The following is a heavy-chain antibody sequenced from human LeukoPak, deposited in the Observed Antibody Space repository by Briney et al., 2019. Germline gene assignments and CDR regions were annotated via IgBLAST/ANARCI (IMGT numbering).Heavy chain of an antibody. CDR3: ARDLVYPNVYYYGMDV. V-gene: IGHV3-11*01. CDR2: ISSSGSTI. Sequence: NPGGSLRLSCAASGFTFSDYYMSWIRQAPGKGLERVSYISSSGSTIYYADSVKGRFTISRDNAKNSLYLQMNSLRAEDTAVYYCARDLVYPNVYYYGMDVWGQGTTVTVSS. D-gene: IGHD2-2*02. J-gene: IGHJ6*02. CDR1: GFTFSDYY.